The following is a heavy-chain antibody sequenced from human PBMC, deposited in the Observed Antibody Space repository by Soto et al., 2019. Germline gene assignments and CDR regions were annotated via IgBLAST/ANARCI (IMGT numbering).Heavy chain of an antibody. V-gene: IGHV3-21*01. D-gene: IGHD5-12*01. J-gene: IGHJ6*02. CDR2: ISSSSSYI. Sequence: PGGSLRLSCAASGFTFSSYNMNWVRQAPGKGLERVSSISSSSSYIYYADSVKGRFTISRDNAKNSLFLQMNSLRAEDTAVYFCVTSRRDGYNNYYYYYGMDVWGQGTTVTVSS. CDR3: VTSRRDGYNNYYYYYGMDV. CDR1: GFTFSSYN.